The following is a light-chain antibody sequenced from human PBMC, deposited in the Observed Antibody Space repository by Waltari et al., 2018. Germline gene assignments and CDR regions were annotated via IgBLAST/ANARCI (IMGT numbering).Light chain of an antibody. J-gene: IGLJ3*02. V-gene: IGLV3-10*01. CDR2: EDN. CDR3: VSADSRDSFGV. Sequence: SYELTQPPSVSVAPGQTARITCSGAALPRKNVFWYQQRSGQAPVLVFFEDNKRPSGTLERFSASTSGTMATLTISGAQGEDEGDFYCVSADSRDSFGVFGGGTKLTVL. CDR1: ALPRKN.